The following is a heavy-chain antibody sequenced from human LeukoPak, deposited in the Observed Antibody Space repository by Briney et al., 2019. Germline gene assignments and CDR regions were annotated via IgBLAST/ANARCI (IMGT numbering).Heavy chain of an antibody. CDR1: GFTFSSYA. V-gene: IGHV3-23*01. CDR2: ISGSGGST. CDR3: TTWGGSYGIY. D-gene: IGHD3-10*01. Sequence: PGGSLRLSCAASGFTFSSYAMSWVRQAPGKGLEWVSAISGSGGSTYYADSVKGRFTISRDNSKNTLYLQMNSLKTEDTAVYYCTTWGGSYGIYWGQGTLVTVSS. J-gene: IGHJ4*02.